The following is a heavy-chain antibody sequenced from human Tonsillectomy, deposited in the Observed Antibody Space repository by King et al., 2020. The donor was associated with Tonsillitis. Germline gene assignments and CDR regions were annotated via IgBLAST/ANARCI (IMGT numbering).Heavy chain of an antibody. J-gene: IGHJ4*02. CDR3: ARVGDYYGSGTYPLDY. CDR2: ISAYNDIT. Sequence: QLVQSGAEVKKPGASVKVSCKASGYTFSTSAISWVRQAPGQGLDWMGWISAYNDITNYPQKTRDRVTMTTDTSTSTAYMELRGLRSDDTAVYYCARVGDYYGSGTYPLDYWGQGTLVTVSS. D-gene: IGHD3-10*01. CDR1: GYTFSTSA. V-gene: IGHV1-18*01.